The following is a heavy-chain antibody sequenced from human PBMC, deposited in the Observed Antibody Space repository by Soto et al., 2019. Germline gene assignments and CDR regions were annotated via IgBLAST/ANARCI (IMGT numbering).Heavy chain of an antibody. CDR1: GFTFSSYA. J-gene: IGHJ3*02. Sequence: EVQLLESGGGLVQPGGSLRLSCAASGFTFSSYAMSWVRQAPGKGLEWVSAISGSGGSTYYADSVKGRFTISRDNSKNTLYLQMNSLRAEDTAVYYCAKPLLNYDFWSGYYPDLAFDIWGQGTMVTVSS. CDR2: ISGSGGST. D-gene: IGHD3-3*01. V-gene: IGHV3-23*01. CDR3: AKPLLNYDFWSGYYPDLAFDI.